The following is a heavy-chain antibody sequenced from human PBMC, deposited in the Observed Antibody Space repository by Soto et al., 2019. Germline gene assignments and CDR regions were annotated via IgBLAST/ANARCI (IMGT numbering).Heavy chain of an antibody. Sequence: SETLSLTCAVYGASLSDNYCNWLRQPPGKGLEWIGEINHSGNTNYNPSLRSRVTISVDTSKTQISLKLFSVTAADTAVYYCARDGVYCISTTCFGSFDSWGQGTLVTVSS. V-gene: IGHV4-34*01. J-gene: IGHJ4*02. CDR1: GASLSDNY. CDR3: ARDGVYCISTTCFGSFDS. CDR2: INHSGNT. D-gene: IGHD2-2*01.